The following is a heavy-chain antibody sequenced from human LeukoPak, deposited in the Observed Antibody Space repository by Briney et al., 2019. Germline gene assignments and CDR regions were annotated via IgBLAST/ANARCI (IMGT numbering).Heavy chain of an antibody. D-gene: IGHD1-26*01. V-gene: IGHV3-21*01. CDR1: GFTFSNYN. J-gene: IGHJ4*02. Sequence: AGGSLRLSCAASGFTFSNYNMNWVRQAPGKGLEWVSSISTSSSYIYYADLVKGRFTISRDNAKKSLYVEMNSLRAEDTAVYYCARGGTYYGSIDYWGQGTLVIVSS. CDR2: ISTSSSYI. CDR3: ARGGTYYGSIDY.